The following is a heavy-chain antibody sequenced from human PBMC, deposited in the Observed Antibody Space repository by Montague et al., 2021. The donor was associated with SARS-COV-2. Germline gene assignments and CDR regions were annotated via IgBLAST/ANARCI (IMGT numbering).Heavy chain of an antibody. D-gene: IGHD3-10*01. CDR3: ARHIGGDGVMHV. CDR2: SGST. J-gene: IGHJ6*02. Sequence: SGSTNYNPSLKSRVTISVDTSKNQFSLKVSSVTAADTAVYFCARHIGGDGVMHVGGQGTTGSVS. V-gene: IGHV4-61*07.